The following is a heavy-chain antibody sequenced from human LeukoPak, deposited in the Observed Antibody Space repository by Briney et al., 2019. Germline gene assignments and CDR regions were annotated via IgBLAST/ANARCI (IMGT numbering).Heavy chain of an antibody. V-gene: IGHV3-53*01. Sequence: GGSLRLSCAASGFTVSTNYRSWVRQAPGKGLEWVSLIYSGGTTYYADSVKGRFTISRDNSKNTLYLQMNSLRAEDTAVYYCARDAWEGSSIDYWGQGTLVTVSS. J-gene: IGHJ4*02. CDR1: GFTVSTNY. D-gene: IGHD1-26*01. CDR3: ARDAWEGSSIDY. CDR2: IYSGGTT.